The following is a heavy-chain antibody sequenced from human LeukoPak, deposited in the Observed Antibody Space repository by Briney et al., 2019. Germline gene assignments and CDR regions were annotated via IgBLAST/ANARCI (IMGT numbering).Heavy chain of an antibody. CDR3: ARGNYVWGSYRTFDY. D-gene: IGHD3-16*02. CDR1: GFTFSSYW. CDR2: IRQDGSEE. Sequence: GGSLRLSCAASGFTFSSYWMSWVRQAPGKGLEWVANIRQDGSEEYYVDSVKGRFTISRDNAKNSLYLQMNSLRAEDTAVYYCARGNYVWGSYRTFDYWGQGTLVTVSS. J-gene: IGHJ4*02. V-gene: IGHV3-7*05.